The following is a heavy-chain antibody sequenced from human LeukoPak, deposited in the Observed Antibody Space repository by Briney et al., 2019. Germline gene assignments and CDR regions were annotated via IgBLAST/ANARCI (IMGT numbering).Heavy chain of an antibody. CDR2: IKSETDGGTI. CDR3: TTGGPSCSNINC. J-gene: IGHJ4*02. CDR1: RFTFSTYG. Sequence: GGSLRLSCAASRFTFSTYGMSWVRQAPGKGLEWVGRIKSETDGGTIGYTAPVKGRFSISRDDSKNTVYLQMNGLKTEDTAVYYCTTGGPSCSNINCWGQGTLVTVSS. V-gene: IGHV3-15*01. D-gene: IGHD2-2*01.